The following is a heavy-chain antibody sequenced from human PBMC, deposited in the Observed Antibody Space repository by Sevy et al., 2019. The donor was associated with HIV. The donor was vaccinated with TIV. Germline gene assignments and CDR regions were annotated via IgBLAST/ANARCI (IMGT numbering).Heavy chain of an antibody. D-gene: IGHD5-12*01. J-gene: IGHJ4*02. V-gene: IGHV3-30*03. CDR2: ISDDGSKK. CDR1: GLNLRRNG. CDR3: VTDMVTTNY. Sequence: GGSLRLSCAVSGLNLRRNGMHWVRQAPGKGLEWVAVISDDGSKKYYADSVKGRFTISRDNSKNTLYLQINSLRVEDTAVYYCVTDMVTTNYLGQGTLVTVSS.